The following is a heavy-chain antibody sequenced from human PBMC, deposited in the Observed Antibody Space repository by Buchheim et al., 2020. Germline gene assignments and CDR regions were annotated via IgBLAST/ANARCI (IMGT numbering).Heavy chain of an antibody. J-gene: IGHJ4*02. V-gene: IGHV3-48*03. D-gene: IGHD3-16*02. CDR3: ARPMYYDYVWGSYRRERWNGFDY. Sequence: EVQLVESGGGLVQPGGSLRLSCAASGFTFSSYEMNWVRQAPGKGLEWVSYISSSGSTIYYADSVKGRFTISRDNAKNSLYLQMNSLRAEDTAVYYCARPMYYDYVWGSYRRERWNGFDYWGQGTL. CDR1: GFTFSSYE. CDR2: ISSSGSTI.